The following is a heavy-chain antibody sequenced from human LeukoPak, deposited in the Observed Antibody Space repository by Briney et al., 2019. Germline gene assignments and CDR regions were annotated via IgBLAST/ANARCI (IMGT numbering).Heavy chain of an antibody. D-gene: IGHD5-12*01. J-gene: IGHJ4*02. V-gene: IGHV1-18*04. CDR3: ARERLESSMVALTPDFDY. CDR2: ISAYNGNT. CDR1: GYTFTSYG. Sequence: ASVKVSCKASGYTFTSYGISGVRQAPGQGLEWMGWISAYNGNTNYAQKLQGRVTMTTDTSTSTAYMELRSLRSDDTAVYYCARERLESSMVALTPDFDYWGQGTLVTVSS.